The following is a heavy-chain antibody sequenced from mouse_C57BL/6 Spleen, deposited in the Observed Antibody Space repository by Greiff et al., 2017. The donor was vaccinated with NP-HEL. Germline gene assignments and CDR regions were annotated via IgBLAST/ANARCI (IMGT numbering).Heavy chain of an antibody. CDR2: IYPGSGST. D-gene: IGHD2-3*01. J-gene: IGHJ4*01. CDR1: GYTFTSYW. CDR3: ARWLLGGYYAMDY. V-gene: IGHV1-55*01. Sequence: VQLQQPGAELVKPGASVKMSCKASGYTFTSYWITWVKQRPGQGLEWIGDIYPGSGSTNYNEKFKSKATLTVDTSSSTAYMQLSSLTSEDSAVYYCARWLLGGYYAMDYWGQGTSVTVSS.